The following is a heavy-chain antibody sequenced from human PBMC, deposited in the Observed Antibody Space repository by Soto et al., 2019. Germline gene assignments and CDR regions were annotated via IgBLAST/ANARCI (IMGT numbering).Heavy chain of an antibody. D-gene: IGHD3-9*01. CDR3: GRLEGLATIPYYFDY. Sequence: PSETLSLTCTVSGGSVSSTSCDWAWVRQAPGKGLDGIVSVCWSASYYYNPSREGRVTISVDKAKNQFWLSLMSLSAADTAVYYCGRLEGLATIPYYFDYWGQGALVTVSS. CDR2: VCWSASY. J-gene: IGHJ4*02. V-gene: IGHV4-39*01. CDR1: GGSVSSTSCD.